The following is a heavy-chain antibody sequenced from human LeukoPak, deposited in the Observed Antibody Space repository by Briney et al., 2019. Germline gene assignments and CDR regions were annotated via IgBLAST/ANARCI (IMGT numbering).Heavy chain of an antibody. J-gene: IGHJ4*02. Sequence: SETLSLTCTVSGGSISSYYWSWIRQPAGKGLEWIGRIYTSGSTNYNPSLKSRVTMSVETSKNQFSLKLSSVTAADTAVYYCAREPYYYDSSGYYRERGGFFDYWGQGTLVTVSS. CDR2: IYTSGST. CDR3: AREPYYYDSSGYYRERGGFFDY. D-gene: IGHD3-22*01. V-gene: IGHV4-4*07. CDR1: GGSISSYY.